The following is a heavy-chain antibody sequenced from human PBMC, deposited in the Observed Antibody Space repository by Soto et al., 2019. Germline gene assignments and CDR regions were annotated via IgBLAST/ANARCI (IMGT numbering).Heavy chain of an antibody. D-gene: IGHD6-6*01. CDR3: AREKSLRRIAARKGVFDY. CDR2: ISYDGSNK. V-gene: IGHV3-30-3*01. J-gene: IGHJ4*02. Sequence: HPGGSLRLSCAASGFTFSSYAMHWVRQAPGKGLEWVAVISYDGSNKYYADSVKGRFTISRDNSKNTLYLQMNSLRAEDTAVYYCAREKSLRRIAARKGVFDYWGQGTLVTVSS. CDR1: GFTFSSYA.